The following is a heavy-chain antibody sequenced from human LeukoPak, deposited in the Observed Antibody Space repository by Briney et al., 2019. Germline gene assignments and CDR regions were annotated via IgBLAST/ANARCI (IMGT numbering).Heavy chain of an antibody. CDR3: VLMEDFDY. CDR2: INHSGST. CDR1: GGSFSGYY. D-gene: IGHD2-8*01. V-gene: IGHV4-34*01. Sequence: SETLSLTCAVYGGSFSGYYWSWIRQPPGKGLEWIGEINHSGSTNYNPSLKSRVTISVDTSKNQFSLKLSSVTATDTAVYYCVLMEDFDYWGQGTLVTVSS. J-gene: IGHJ4*02.